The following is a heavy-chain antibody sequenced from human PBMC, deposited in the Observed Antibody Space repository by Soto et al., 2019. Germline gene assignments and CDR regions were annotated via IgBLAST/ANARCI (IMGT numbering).Heavy chain of an antibody. Sequence: GGSLRLSCAASGFTFSNAWMNWVRQAPGKGLEWVGRIKSKTDGGTTDYAAPVKGRFTISRDDSKNTLYLQMNSLKTEDTAVYYCTPTGYSGYDGYYYYGMDVWGQGTTVTVSS. CDR2: IKSKTDGGTT. CDR1: GFTFSNAW. CDR3: TPTGYSGYDGYYYYGMDV. J-gene: IGHJ6*02. V-gene: IGHV3-15*07. D-gene: IGHD5-12*01.